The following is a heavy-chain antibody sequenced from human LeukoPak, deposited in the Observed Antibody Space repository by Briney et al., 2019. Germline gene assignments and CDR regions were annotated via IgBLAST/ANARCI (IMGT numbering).Heavy chain of an antibody. J-gene: IGHJ4*02. CDR1: GGSFSGYY. V-gene: IGHV4-34*01. CDR3: ARVLFNWNYHAFDY. Sequence: SETLSLTCAVYGGSFSGYYWSWIRQPPGKGLEWIGEINHSGSTNYNPSLKSRVTISVDTSKNQFSLKLSSVTAADTAVYYCARVLFNWNYHAFDYWGQGTLVTVSS. D-gene: IGHD1-7*01. CDR2: INHSGST.